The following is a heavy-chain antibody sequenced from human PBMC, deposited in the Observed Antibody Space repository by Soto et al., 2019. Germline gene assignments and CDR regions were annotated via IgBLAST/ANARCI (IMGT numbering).Heavy chain of an antibody. V-gene: IGHV3-7*01. J-gene: IGHJ4*02. D-gene: IGHD3-10*01. CDR3: ARGTYSYYGSGHTPFDY. CDR2: IKQDGSEK. CDR1: GFTFSSEW. Sequence: PGGSLRLSCAASGFTFSSEWMSWVRQAPGKGLEWVANIKQDGSEKYYVDSVKGRFTISRDNAKNSLYLQMNSLRAEDTAVYYCARGTYSYYGSGHTPFDYWGQGTLVTVSS.